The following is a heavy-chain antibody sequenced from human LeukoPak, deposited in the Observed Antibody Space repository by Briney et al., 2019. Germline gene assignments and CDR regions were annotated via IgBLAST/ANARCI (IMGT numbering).Heavy chain of an antibody. J-gene: IGHJ6*03. CDR2: ISGSGDNT. CDR1: GFTFSSYA. CDR3: AKDPRLEPDYESPHYMDV. D-gene: IGHD4-17*01. V-gene: IGHV3-23*01. Sequence: GGSLRLSCAASGFTFSSYAMSWVRQAPGKGLEWVSTISGSGDNTYYADSVKGRFTISRDKSKNTLYLQMNSLRAEDTAVYYCAKDPRLEPDYESPHYMDVWGKGTTVTVSS.